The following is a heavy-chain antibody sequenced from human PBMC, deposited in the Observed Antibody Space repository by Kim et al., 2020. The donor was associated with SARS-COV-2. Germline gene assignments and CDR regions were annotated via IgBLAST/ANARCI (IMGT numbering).Heavy chain of an antibody. V-gene: IGHV4-59*01. D-gene: IGHD1-26*01. J-gene: IGHJ4*02. Sequence: NPSLKSRVTISVDTSKNQFSLKLSSVTAADTAVYYCARAGIAEIGSFTDYWGQGTLVTVSS. CDR3: ARAGIAEIGSFTDY.